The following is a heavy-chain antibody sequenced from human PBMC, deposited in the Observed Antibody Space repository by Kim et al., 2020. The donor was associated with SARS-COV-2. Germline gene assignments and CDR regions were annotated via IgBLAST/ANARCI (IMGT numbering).Heavy chain of an antibody. V-gene: IGHV3-7*03. CDR2: IKQDGSEK. CDR3: ARDRGYDFWSGNDGMDV. J-gene: IGHJ6*02. D-gene: IGHD3-3*01. Sequence: GGSLRLSCAASGFTFSSYWMSWVRQAPGKGLEWVANIKQDGSEKYYVDSVKGRFTISRDNAKNSLYLQMNSLRAEDTAVYYCARDRGYDFWSGNDGMDVWGQGTTVTVSS. CDR1: GFTFSSYW.